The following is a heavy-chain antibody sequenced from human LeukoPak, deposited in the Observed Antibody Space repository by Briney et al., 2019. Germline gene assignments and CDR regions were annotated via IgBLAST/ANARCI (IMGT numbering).Heavy chain of an antibody. CDR2: IIPIFGTA. V-gene: IGHV1-69*06. J-gene: IGHJ5*02. Sequence: SVKVSCKASGYTFSSYAISWVRQAPGQGLEWMGGIIPIFGTANYAQKFQGRVTITADKSTSTAYMELSSLRSEDTAVYYCASTSSGSYYNWFDPWGQGTLVTVSS. D-gene: IGHD1-26*01. CDR3: ASTSSGSYYNWFDP. CDR1: GYTFSSYA.